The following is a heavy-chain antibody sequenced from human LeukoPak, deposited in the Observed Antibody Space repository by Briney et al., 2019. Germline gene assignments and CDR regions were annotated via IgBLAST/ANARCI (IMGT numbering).Heavy chain of an antibody. V-gene: IGHV4-38-2*01. Sequence: SETLSLTCAVSGYSISSGYYWGWIRQPPGKGLEWIGSIYHSGSTYYNPSLKSRVTISVDTSKNQFSLKLSSVTAADTAVYYCARYYDFWSGYKYYFDYWGQGTLVTVSS. CDR3: ARYYDFWSGYKYYFDY. D-gene: IGHD3-3*01. CDR1: GYSISSGYY. J-gene: IGHJ4*02. CDR2: IYHSGST.